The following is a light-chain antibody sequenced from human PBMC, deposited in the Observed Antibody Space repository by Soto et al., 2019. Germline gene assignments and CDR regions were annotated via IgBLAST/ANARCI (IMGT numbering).Light chain of an antibody. J-gene: IGLJ3*02. CDR1: SSDVGRYNY. CDR2: DVS. Sequence: QSALTQPASVSGSPGQSITISCTGTSSDVGRYNYVSWYQQHPGKAPKLMIYDVSIRPSGVSDRFSGSKSGTSASLAISGLRSQDEADYFCAAWDDSLSGPVFGGGTKLTVL. CDR3: AAWDDSLSGPV. V-gene: IGLV2-14*03.